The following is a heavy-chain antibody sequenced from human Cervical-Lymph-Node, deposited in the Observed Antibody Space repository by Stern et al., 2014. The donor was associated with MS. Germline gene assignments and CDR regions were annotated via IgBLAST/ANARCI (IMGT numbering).Heavy chain of an antibody. V-gene: IGHV3-30*10. CDR2: ISYDGRDK. CDR1: GFVFRRYA. Sequence: MKLVESGGGVVQPGRSLRLSCAASGFVFRRYALHWVLQAPGKGLEWVALISYDGRDKYYTDSVKGRFTVSRDNSNNTVDLEMNSLRLEDTAVYYCAKGGSGSYLDWGQGSLVTVSS. J-gene: IGHJ4*02. CDR3: AKGGSGSYLD. D-gene: IGHD1-26*01.